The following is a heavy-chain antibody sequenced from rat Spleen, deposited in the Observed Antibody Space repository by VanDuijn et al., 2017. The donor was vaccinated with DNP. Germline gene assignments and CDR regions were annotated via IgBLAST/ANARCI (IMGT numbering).Heavy chain of an antibody. J-gene: IGHJ4*01. V-gene: IGHV5-25*01. CDR1: GFTFSDYY. D-gene: IGHD1-12*02. CDR3: ARHGVTMMVAYAMDA. CDR2: ISYDDRKT. Sequence: EVQLVESGGGLVQPGRSLKLSCAASGFTFSDYYMAWVRQVPTKGLEWVASISYDDRKTYYRDSVKGRFTISRDNAKSTLYLQMDSLRSEDTATYYCARHGVTMMVAYAMDAWGQGTSVTVSS.